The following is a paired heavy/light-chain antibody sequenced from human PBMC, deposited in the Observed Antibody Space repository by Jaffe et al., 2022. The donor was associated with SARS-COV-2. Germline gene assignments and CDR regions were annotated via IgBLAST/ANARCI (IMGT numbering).Heavy chain of an antibody. CDR1: GYTFTNYA. D-gene: IGHD6-19*01. CDR3: AKDGVLAGTRGNWFDP. V-gene: IGHV1-3*01. Sequence: QVQLVQSGAEVKTPGASVKISCKTSGYTFTNYAIHWVRQAPGQRLEWMGWINAANGGTRSSQKFQGRVTITMDTSANTAYMELSSLRSEDTAVYFCAKDGVLAGTRGNWFDPWGQGTLVTVSS. CDR2: INAANGGT. J-gene: IGHJ5*02.
Light chain of an antibody. CDR2: VAS. V-gene: IGKV1-39*01. J-gene: IGKJ4*01. CDR3: QQNSSPPFT. CDR1: QSIGSY. Sequence: DIQMTQSPSSLSASVGDRVTITCRASQSIGSYLNWYQQKPGKAPKVLIYLASVASSVQSGVPPRFSGGGSGTDFTLTISSLQPEDSATYYCQQNSSPPFTFGGGTKVEIK.